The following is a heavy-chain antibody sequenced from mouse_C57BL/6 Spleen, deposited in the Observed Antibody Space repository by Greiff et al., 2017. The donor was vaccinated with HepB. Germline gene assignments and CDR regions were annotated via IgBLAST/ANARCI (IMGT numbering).Heavy chain of an antibody. Sequence: VQLKESGPGLVKPSQSLSLTCSVTGYSITSGYYWNWIRQFPGNKLEWMGYISYDGSNNYNPSLKNRISITRDTSKNQFFLKLNSVTTEDTATYYCARGEGFDYWGQGTTLTVSS. J-gene: IGHJ2*01. CDR1: GYSITSGYY. CDR2: ISYDGSN. CDR3: ARGEGFDY. V-gene: IGHV3-6*01.